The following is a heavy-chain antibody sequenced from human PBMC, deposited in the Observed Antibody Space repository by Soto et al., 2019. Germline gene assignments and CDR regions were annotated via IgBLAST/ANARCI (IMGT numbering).Heavy chain of an antibody. J-gene: IGHJ6*02. V-gene: IGHV3-30*18. Sequence: HPGGSLRLPCAASGFTFSSYGMHWVRQAPGKGLEWVVVISYDGSNKYYADSVKGRFTISRDNPKNTLYLQMNSLRAEDTAVYYCAKVLMVYAIRVYYYYYGMDVWGQGTTVTVSS. CDR2: ISYDGSNK. CDR1: GFTFSSYG. D-gene: IGHD2-8*01. CDR3: AKVLMVYAIRVYYYYYGMDV.